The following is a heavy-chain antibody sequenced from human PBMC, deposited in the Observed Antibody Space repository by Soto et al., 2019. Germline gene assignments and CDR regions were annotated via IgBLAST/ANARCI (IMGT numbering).Heavy chain of an antibody. CDR2: ISTFNGNT. V-gene: IGHV1-18*01. D-gene: IGHD5-12*01. J-gene: IGHJ3*01. CDR3: AKGDGIVAATDAFDL. Sequence: QVQLVQSGPEVKRPGASVKVSCKASGYTFTNYGISWVRQAPGQGLEWMGWISTFNGNTKYAQKLQGRVTMTTDTYTSTAYMELRSLRSDDTAGYYCAKGDGIVAATDAFDLWGQGTMVTVSS. CDR1: GYTFTNYG.